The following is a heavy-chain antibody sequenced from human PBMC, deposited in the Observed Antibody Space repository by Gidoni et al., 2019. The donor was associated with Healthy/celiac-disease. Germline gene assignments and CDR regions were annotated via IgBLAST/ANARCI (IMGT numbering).Heavy chain of an antibody. J-gene: IGHJ4*02. Sequence: QVQLQESGPGLVKPSETLSLTCTVPGGSISSYYWSWIRQPPGKGLEWIGYIYYSGSTNYNPSLKSRVTISVDTSKNQFSLKLSSVTAADTAVYYCASRHCSGGSCYYYWGQGTLVTVSS. CDR3: ASRHCSGGSCYYY. D-gene: IGHD2-15*01. CDR1: GGSISSYY. CDR2: IYYSGST. V-gene: IGHV4-59*01.